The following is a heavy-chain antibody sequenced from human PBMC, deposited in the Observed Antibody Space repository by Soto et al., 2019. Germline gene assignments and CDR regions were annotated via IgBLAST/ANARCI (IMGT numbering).Heavy chain of an antibody. V-gene: IGHV3-74*01. CDR1: GFTFSSYW. J-gene: IGHJ6*02. Sequence: GGSLRLSCAASGFTFSSYWMHWVRQAPGKGLVWVSRINSDGSSTSYADSVKGRFTISRDNAKNTLYLQMNSLRAEDTAVYYCARDSRRITIFGVARFRPSYGMDVWGQGTTGTVSS. CDR2: INSDGSST. D-gene: IGHD3-3*01. CDR3: ARDSRRITIFGVARFRPSYGMDV.